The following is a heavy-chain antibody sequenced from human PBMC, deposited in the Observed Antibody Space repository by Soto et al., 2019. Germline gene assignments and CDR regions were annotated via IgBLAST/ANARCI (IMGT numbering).Heavy chain of an antibody. CDR1: GFTFSSYW. Sequence: EVQLVESGGGLVQPGGSLRLSCAASGFTFSSYWMHWVRQAPGKGLVWVSRINSDGSSTSYADSVKGRFTISRDNAKNTLYLQMNSLRAEDTAVYYCARGGVGRYCSSTSCSTWVFDYWGQGTLVTVSS. CDR3: ARGGVGRYCSSTSCSTWVFDY. J-gene: IGHJ4*02. CDR2: INSDGSST. V-gene: IGHV3-74*01. D-gene: IGHD2-2*02.